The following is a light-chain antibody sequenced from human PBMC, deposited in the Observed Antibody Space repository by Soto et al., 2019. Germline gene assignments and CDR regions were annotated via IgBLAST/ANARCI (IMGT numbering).Light chain of an antibody. V-gene: IGKV3D-15*01. CDR2: YIS. CDR1: QSAGNF. Sequence: EILMTHCPATLSVSPGETASLSCRASQSAGNFLAWYQQKPGQAPRLLIYYISTRATGIPARFSGSGSGTEFTLTINSLQSEDSAVYYCQQHNQWPITFGQGTRLEIK. J-gene: IGKJ5*01. CDR3: QQHNQWPIT.